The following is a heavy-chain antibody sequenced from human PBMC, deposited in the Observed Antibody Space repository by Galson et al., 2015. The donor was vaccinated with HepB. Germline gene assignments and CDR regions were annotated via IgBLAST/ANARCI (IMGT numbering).Heavy chain of an antibody. CDR3: ARVSNGYYYYYGMDV. Sequence: SLRLSCAASGFTFSSYWMHWVRQAPGKGLVWVSRINSDGSSTCYADSVKGRFTISRDNAKNTLYLQMNSLRAEDTAVYYCARVSNGYYYYYGMDVWGQGTTVTVSS. CDR2: INSDGSST. V-gene: IGHV3-74*01. D-gene: IGHD1-1*01. CDR1: GFTFSSYW. J-gene: IGHJ6*02.